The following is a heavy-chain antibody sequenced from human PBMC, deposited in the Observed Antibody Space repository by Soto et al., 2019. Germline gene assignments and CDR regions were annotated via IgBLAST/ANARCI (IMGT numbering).Heavy chain of an antibody. J-gene: IGHJ4*02. CDR3: ARPRPYCGGDCPDS. V-gene: IGHV3-74*01. CDR1: GFTFSSYW. D-gene: IGHD2-21*02. Sequence: EVQLVESGGGLVQPGGSLRLSCAASGFTFSSYWMHWVRQAPGKGLVWVSRINSDGSSTSYADSVKGRFTISRDNAKNTLYLQMNSLSAVDTAVYYCARPRPYCGGDCPDSWGQGTLVTVSS. CDR2: INSDGSST.